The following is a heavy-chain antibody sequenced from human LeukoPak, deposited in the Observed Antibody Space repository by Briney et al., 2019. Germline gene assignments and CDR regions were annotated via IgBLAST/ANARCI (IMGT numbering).Heavy chain of an antibody. V-gene: IGHV1-2*02. D-gene: IGHD6-19*01. CDR2: INPNSGGT. CDR1: GYTFTGYY. J-gene: IGHJ4*02. Sequence: ASVKVSCKASGYTFTGYYMHWVRQAPGQGLEWVGWINPNSGGTNYAQKFQGRVTMTRDTSISTAYMELSRPRADGTAVYYCARAPTASTQWLVSGLYDYWGQGTLVTVSS. CDR3: ARAPTASTQWLVSGLYDY.